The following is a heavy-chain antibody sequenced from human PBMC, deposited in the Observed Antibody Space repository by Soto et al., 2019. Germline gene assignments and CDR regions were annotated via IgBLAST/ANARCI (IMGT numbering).Heavy chain of an antibody. Sequence: TGGSLRLSCAASGFTFSSHAMHWVRQAPGKGLEWVAVISYDGSNKYYADSVKGRFTISRDNSKNTLYLQMNSLRAEDTAVYYCATDGGDSRRQDYWGQGTLVTVSS. CDR3: ATDGGDSRRQDY. D-gene: IGHD3-16*01. V-gene: IGHV3-30-3*01. CDR2: ISYDGSNK. CDR1: GFTFSSHA. J-gene: IGHJ4*02.